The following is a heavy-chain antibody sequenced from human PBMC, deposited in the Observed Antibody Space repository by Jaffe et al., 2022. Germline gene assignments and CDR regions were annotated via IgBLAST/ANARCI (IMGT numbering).Heavy chain of an antibody. CDR3: SSSGWYWGYYFDY. Sequence: EVQLVESGGGLVQPGRSLRLSCTASGFTFGDYAMSWFRQAPGKGLEWVGFIRSKAYGGTTEYAASVKGRFTISRDDSKSIAYLQMNSLKTEDTAVYYCSSSGWYWGYYFDYWGQGTLVTVSS. J-gene: IGHJ4*02. CDR2: IRSKAYGGTT. D-gene: IGHD6-19*01. CDR1: GFTFGDYA. V-gene: IGHV3-49*03.